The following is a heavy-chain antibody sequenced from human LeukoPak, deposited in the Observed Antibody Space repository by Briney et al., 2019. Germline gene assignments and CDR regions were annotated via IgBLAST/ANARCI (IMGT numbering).Heavy chain of an antibody. CDR2: SIDGRDNT. Sequence: GGSLRLSCVASGFSFKNHAMSWVRQAPGKGLEWVASIDGRDNTFYADSVKGRFFMFRDSSKNTVDLDMKGLRPDDTAVYYCARAIPCTSNGCFTREDTYFYYMDVWGRGTTVIVSS. J-gene: IGHJ6*03. CDR1: GFSFKNHA. CDR3: ARAIPCTSNGCFTREDTYFYYMDV. D-gene: IGHD2-2*02. V-gene: IGHV3-23*01.